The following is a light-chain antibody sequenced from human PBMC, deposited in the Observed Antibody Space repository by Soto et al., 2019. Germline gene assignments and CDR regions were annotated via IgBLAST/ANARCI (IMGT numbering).Light chain of an antibody. V-gene: IGKV1-33*01. Sequence: DIQMTPSPSSLSASVGDRVTITCQASQDITSYLNWYQHKPGKAPKLLIYDASILEAGVPSRFSGSGSGTDFTFTISRLQPEDVATYYCQHCDYLPIFGPGTTVDFK. CDR1: QDITSY. CDR3: QHCDYLPI. J-gene: IGKJ3*01. CDR2: DAS.